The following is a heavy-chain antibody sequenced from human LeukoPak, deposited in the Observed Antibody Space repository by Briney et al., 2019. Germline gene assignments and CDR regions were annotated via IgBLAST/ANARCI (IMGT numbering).Heavy chain of an antibody. CDR1: GYSLTELS. D-gene: IGHD3-9*01. V-gene: IGHV1-24*01. J-gene: IGHJ6*02. CDR2: IGPGDGET. CDR3: ATTRLVPLYYYGMDV. Sequence: ASVKVSCKVSGYSLTELSIHWVRQAPGKGLEWMGCIGPGDGETNYAQKFQGRVTMTEDTSTDTAYMELSSLRLDAAAVYYCATTRLVPLYYYGMDVWGQGTTVAVSS.